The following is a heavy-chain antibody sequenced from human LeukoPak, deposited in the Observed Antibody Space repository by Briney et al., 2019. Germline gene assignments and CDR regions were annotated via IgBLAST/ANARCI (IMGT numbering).Heavy chain of an antibody. CDR2: INPNSGGT. CDR3: VRYNSVWSGDY. D-gene: IGHD6-19*01. J-gene: IGHJ4*02. Sequence: ASVKVSCKASGYSFTGYYMHWVRQAPGQGLEWMGRINPNSGGTNYAQKFQGRVTMTRDTSISTAYMELSGLRSDDTAVYYCVRYNSVWSGDYWGLGTLVTVSS. CDR1: GYSFTGYY. V-gene: IGHV1-2*06.